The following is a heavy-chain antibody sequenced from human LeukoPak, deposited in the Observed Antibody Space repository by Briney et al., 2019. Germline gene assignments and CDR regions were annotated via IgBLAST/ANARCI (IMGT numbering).Heavy chain of an antibody. CDR3: ARQDGTYSGGDCYSGSFDY. D-gene: IGHD2-21*01. CDR2: IYYSGST. CDR1: GGSISSSSYY. V-gene: IGHV4-39*01. Sequence: SETLSLTCTVSGGSISSSSYYWGWIRQPPGKGLEWIGSIYYSGSTYYNPSLKSRVTISVDTSKNQFSLKLSSVTAADTAVYYCARQDGTYSGGDCYSGSFDYWGQGTLVTVSS. J-gene: IGHJ4*02.